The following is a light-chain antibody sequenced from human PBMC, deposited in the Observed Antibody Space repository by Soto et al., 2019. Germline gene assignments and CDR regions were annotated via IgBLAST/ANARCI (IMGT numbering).Light chain of an antibody. CDR3: QQYSDWPLT. Sequence: EIVMTQSPATLSVSPGERATLSCRASQTLYNNLAWYQQKLGQAPRLLIYGASARATDIPARFSGSGSGTELTLYCSGLQSEDFAIYYCQQYSDWPLTFGGGTKVEIK. CDR2: GAS. CDR1: QTLYNN. V-gene: IGKV3-15*01. J-gene: IGKJ4*01.